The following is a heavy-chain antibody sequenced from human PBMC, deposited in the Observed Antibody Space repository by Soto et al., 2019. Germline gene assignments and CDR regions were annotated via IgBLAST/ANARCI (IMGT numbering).Heavy chain of an antibody. CDR2: VYYSGST. J-gene: IGHJ4*02. CDR3: ARGKSGYYPYFDN. CDR1: GDFISSYY. D-gene: IGHD3-22*01. V-gene: IGHV4-59*01. Sequence: PSETLSLTCTVSGDFISSYYWSWIRQPPGKGLEWIGYVYYSGSTNYNPSLKSRVTISVDTSKKQFSLKLRSVTAADTAVYFCARGKSGYYPYFDNWGQGTLVTVYS.